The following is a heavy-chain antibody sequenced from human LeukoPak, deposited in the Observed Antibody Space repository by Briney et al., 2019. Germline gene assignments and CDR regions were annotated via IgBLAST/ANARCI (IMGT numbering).Heavy chain of an antibody. CDR1: GFNFSSFW. D-gene: IGHD2-2*01. CDR2: INSDGRTT. Sequence: PGGSLRLSCAVSGFNFSSFWMHWVRQAPGKGLVWVSRINSDGRTTTYADSVKGRFTISRDNAKNTLHLQMNRLRDEDTAVYYCARDLYQDWGQGTVVTVSS. V-gene: IGHV3-74*01. J-gene: IGHJ3*01. CDR3: ARDLYQD.